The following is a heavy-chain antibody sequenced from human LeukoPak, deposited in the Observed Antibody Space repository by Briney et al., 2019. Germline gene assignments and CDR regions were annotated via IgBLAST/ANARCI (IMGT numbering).Heavy chain of an antibody. V-gene: IGHV3-30*02. CDR2: IRFDESDK. D-gene: IGHD2-15*01. Sequence: GGSLRPSCAASGFTFSNYGMHWVRQAPGKGLEWVAHIRFDESDKYYADSVKGRFTISRDISRNTVYLQMNSLRPEDTAVYYCARGADGVSSNSRGWFDPWGQGTLVTVSS. CDR3: ARGADGVSSNSRGWFDP. CDR1: GFTFSNYG. J-gene: IGHJ5*02.